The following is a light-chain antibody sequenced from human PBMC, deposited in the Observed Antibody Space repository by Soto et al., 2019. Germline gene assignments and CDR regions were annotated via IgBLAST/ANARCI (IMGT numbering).Light chain of an antibody. Sequence: DIQMPQYPSSLSAFVGDSVTFTCRASQSISTYLNWDQQKPGKPPKVLIYETSSVPSGVQSRFSGSGAGTEFTLAISSLQPEDDATSYCQQSYNSPGPFGQGKRLEIK. CDR2: ETS. V-gene: IGKV1-39*01. CDR1: QSISTY. CDR3: QQSYNSPGP. J-gene: IGKJ5*01.